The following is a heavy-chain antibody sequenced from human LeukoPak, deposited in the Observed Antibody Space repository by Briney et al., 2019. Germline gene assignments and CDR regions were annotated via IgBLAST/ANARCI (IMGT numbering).Heavy chain of an antibody. D-gene: IGHD1-26*01. CDR1: GGSFSGYY. J-gene: IGHJ6*03. Sequence: SETLSLTCAVYGGSFSGYYWSWIRQPPGKGLEWIGEINHSGSTNYNPSLKSRATISVDTSKNQFSLKLSSVTAADTAVYYCARGMGNYYYYMDVWGKGTTVTVSS. CDR2: INHSGST. V-gene: IGHV4-34*01. CDR3: ARGMGNYYYYMDV.